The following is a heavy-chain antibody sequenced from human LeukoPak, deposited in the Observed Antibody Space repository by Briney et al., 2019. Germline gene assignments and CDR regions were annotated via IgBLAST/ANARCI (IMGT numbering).Heavy chain of an antibody. D-gene: IGHD1-26*01. V-gene: IGHV3-23*01. CDR3: AKSDRHSGSYPSTIDY. Sequence: GGSLRLSCAASGFTFSSYAMSWVRQAPGKGLEWVSAISGSGGSTYYADSVKGRFTISRDNSKNSLYLQMNSLRAEDTAVYYCAKSDRHSGSYPSTIDYWGQGTLVTVSS. CDR1: GFTFSSYA. J-gene: IGHJ4*02. CDR2: ISGSGGST.